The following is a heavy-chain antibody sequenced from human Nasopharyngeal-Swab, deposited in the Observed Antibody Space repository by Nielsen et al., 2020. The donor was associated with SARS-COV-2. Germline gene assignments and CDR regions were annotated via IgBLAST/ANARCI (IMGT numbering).Heavy chain of an antibody. J-gene: IGHJ5*02. CDR2: IYYSGGT. V-gene: IGHV4-31*02. D-gene: IGHD6-13*01. CDR3: ARGRKQQLVLRWFDP. Sequence: PGKGLEWIGYIYYSGGTYYNPSLKSRVTISVDTSKNQFSLKLSSVTAADTAVYYCARGRKQQLVLRWFDPWGQGTLVTVSS.